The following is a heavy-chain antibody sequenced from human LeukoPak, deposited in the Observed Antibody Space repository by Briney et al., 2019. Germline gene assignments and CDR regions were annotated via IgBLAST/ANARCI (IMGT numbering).Heavy chain of an antibody. CDR1: GFTFSSYW. V-gene: IGHV3-7*01. CDR3: ARDQGFSYYYYYMDV. D-gene: IGHD3-3*01. Sequence: PGGSLRLSCAASGFTFSSYWMSWVRQAPGKGLEWVANIKQDGSEKYYVDSVKGRFTISRDNAKNSLYLQMKRLRAEDTAVYYCARDQGFSYYYYYMDVWGKGTTVTVSS. J-gene: IGHJ6*03. CDR2: IKQDGSEK.